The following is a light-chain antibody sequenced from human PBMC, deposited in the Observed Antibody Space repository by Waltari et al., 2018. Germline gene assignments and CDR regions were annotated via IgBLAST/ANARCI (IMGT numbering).Light chain of an antibody. CDR1: QSVLYSSNNKNF. CDR2: WAS. V-gene: IGKV4-1*01. Sequence: DIVMTQSPDFLAVSLGERATINCKSSQSVLYSSNNKNFLAWYQQTPAQPPQLLLYWASTQASVAPDRFSGSGSRTDFTLTISSLQAEDVAVYYCHQYYTTPRTFGQGTRVEIK. J-gene: IGKJ1*01. CDR3: HQYYTTPRT.